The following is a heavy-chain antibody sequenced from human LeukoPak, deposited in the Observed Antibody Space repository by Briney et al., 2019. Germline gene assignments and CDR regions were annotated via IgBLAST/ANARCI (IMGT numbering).Heavy chain of an antibody. CDR3: ARGLSGSSPPLYPFDS. Sequence: GGSLRLSCAASGFTFSSYEMNWVRQAPGEGLEWVSYISSSGSTTYYADSVKGRFTISRDNAKNSLYLQMNSLRAEDTAVYYCARGLSGSSPPLYPFDSWGQGALVTVSS. J-gene: IGHJ4*02. CDR1: GFTFSSYE. CDR2: ISSSGSTT. V-gene: IGHV3-48*03. D-gene: IGHD6-6*01.